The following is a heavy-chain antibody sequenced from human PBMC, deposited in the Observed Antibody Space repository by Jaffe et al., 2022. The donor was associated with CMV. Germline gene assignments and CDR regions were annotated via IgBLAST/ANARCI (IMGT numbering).Heavy chain of an antibody. Sequence: QVQLVESGGGVVQPGRSLRLSCAASGFTFSSYGMHWVRQAPGKGLEWVAVIWYDGSNKYYADSVKGRFTISRDNSKNTLYLQMNSLRAEDTAVYYCARERGLGVVVTAMGYWGQGTLVTVSS. CDR1: GFTFSSYG. D-gene: IGHD2-21*02. CDR2: IWYDGSNK. V-gene: IGHV3-33*08. J-gene: IGHJ4*02. CDR3: ARERGLGVVVTAMGY.